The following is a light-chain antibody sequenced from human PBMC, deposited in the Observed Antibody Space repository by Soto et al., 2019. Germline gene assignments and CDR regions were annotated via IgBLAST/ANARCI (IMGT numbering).Light chain of an antibody. V-gene: IGLV2-14*01. CDR3: SSYTSSSTLV. CDR1: SSDVGGYNY. J-gene: IGLJ2*01. Sequence: QSALTQPASVYGSPGQSITISCTGTSSDVGGYNYVSWYQQHPVKAPKLMIYEVSNRPSGVSNRFSGSKSGNTASLTISGLQAEDEADYYCSSYTSSSTLVFGGGTKLTVL. CDR2: EVS.